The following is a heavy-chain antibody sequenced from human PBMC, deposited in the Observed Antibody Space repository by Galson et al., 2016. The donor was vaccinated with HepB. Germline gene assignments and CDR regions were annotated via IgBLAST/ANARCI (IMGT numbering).Heavy chain of an antibody. CDR1: GFTFTNYG. V-gene: IGHV3-30*18. CDR3: AKRDILWFGDPNAFDV. CDR2: ISNDGSKR. D-gene: IGHD3-10*01. Sequence: SLRLSCAASGFTFTNYGMNWLRQAPGKGLEWVAYISNDGSKRYFADSVKGRFTISRDNSKNTLFLHMSSLRAEDTAVYYCAKRDILWFGDPNAFDVWGQGTMVTVSS. J-gene: IGHJ3*01.